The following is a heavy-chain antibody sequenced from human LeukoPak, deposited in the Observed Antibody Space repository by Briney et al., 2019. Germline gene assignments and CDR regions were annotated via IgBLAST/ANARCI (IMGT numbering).Heavy chain of an antibody. Sequence: ASVKVSCKASGYTFTSYGISWVRQAPGQGLEWMGWISAYNGNTNYAQKLQGRVTMTTDTSTSTAYMELRSLRSDDTAVYYCAREIVVVPAAMIRGAFDYWGQGTLVTVSS. V-gene: IGHV1-18*01. D-gene: IGHD2-2*01. CDR3: AREIVVVPAAMIRGAFDY. CDR2: ISAYNGNT. CDR1: GYTFTSYG. J-gene: IGHJ4*02.